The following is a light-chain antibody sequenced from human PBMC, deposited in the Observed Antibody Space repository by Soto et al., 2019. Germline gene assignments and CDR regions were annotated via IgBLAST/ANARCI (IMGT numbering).Light chain of an antibody. V-gene: IGLV2-14*01. CDR2: EVN. Sequence: QSALTQPASVSGSPGQSITISCTGTSRDIGTYKYGSWFQHHPGKAPTLIIFEVNNRPSGISDRFSGFKSANTAYLTISGVQPEDEADYHCSSYTTIKTVVFGGGTKLTVL. CDR1: SRDIGTYKY. CDR3: SSYTTIKTVV. J-gene: IGLJ2*01.